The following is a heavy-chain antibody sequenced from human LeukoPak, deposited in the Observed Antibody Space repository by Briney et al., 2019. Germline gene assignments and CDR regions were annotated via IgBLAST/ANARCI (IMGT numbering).Heavy chain of an antibody. V-gene: IGHV4-39*01. Sequence: SETLSLTCTVSGGSISSSSYYWGWIRQPPGKGVEWIGRIYYSGSTYYNPSLESRVPISVDTYQNQFSLNLSSVTAADTAVYYCARHRVVPAADNQDYWGQGTLVTVSS. CDR3: ARHRVVPAADNQDY. D-gene: IGHD2-2*01. J-gene: IGHJ4*02. CDR2: IYYSGST. CDR1: GGSISSSSYY.